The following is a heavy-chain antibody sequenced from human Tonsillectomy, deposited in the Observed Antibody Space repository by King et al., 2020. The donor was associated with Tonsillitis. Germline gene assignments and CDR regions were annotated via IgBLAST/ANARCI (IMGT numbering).Heavy chain of an antibody. D-gene: IGHD3-16*01. CDR1: GFTFSSYG. V-gene: IGHV3-33*05. CDR2: ITYDGSNK. J-gene: IGHJ4*02. CDR3: ARDLGRDLYAGDY. Sequence: VQLVESGGGVVQPGRSLRLSCAASGFTFSSYGMHWVRQAPGKGLEWVAVITYDGSNKYYADSVKGRFTISRDNSKNTLYLQMNILRAEDTAVYYCARDLGRDLYAGDYWGQGTLVTVSS.